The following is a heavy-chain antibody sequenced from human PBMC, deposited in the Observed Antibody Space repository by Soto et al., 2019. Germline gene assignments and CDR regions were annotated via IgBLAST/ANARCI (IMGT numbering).Heavy chain of an antibody. CDR3: AGRSGSSDY. CDR2: ISYDEIDK. Sequence: SLKLSCASSRYTVRNYTMHWVLKTPCKGLERVALISYDEIDKYVADAVKGRFTISRDNSKNTLYLQMDRLRAEDTAVYYCAGRSGSSDYWGGGLLVSVSS. D-gene: IGHD3-10*01. CDR1: RYTVRNYT. V-gene: IGHV3-30*04. J-gene: IGHJ4*02.